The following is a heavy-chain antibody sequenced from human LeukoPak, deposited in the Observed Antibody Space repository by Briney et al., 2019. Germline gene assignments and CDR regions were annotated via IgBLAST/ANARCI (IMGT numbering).Heavy chain of an antibody. CDR1: DSIGSYY. CDR2: VYSTGRT. D-gene: IGHD3-10*01. V-gene: IGHV4-4*07. CDR3: ARAPARGLYCFDH. J-gene: IGHJ4*02. Sequence: SETLSLTCSVSDSIGSYYWSWIRQPAGKGLEWIGRVYSTGRTSSSPSLQSRVTLSVDTSKNQFSLTLSSVTAADTAVYYCARAPARGLYCFDHWGQGAQVIVSS.